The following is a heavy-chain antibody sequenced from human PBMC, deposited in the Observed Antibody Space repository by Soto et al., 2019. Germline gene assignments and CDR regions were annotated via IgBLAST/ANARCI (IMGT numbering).Heavy chain of an antibody. Sequence: TLSLTCTVSRGSINAGDYYWSWIRQPXGKGMEWIGXVYNRXGTYHKQSLKXXLTMSLDTXXNQFSLKLNSMNAADKDVYYCAVSGYNFHADYWGPGTLVTVYS. V-gene: IGHV4-30-4*01. CDR1: RGSINAGDYY. CDR3: AVSGYNFHADY. CDR2: VYNRXGT. J-gene: IGHJ4*02. D-gene: IGHD5-12*01.